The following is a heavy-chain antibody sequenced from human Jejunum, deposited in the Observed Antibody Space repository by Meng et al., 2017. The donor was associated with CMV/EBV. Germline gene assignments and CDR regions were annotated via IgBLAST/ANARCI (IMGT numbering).Heavy chain of an antibody. Sequence: ASGYSFSSYDIIWVRQASGQGLEWMGGITPSSGNSGYAEKFQGRVTMTRNTSISTVYMELSGLTSADTGVYYCAREIINLDRMDVWGQGTTVTVSS. CDR2: ITPSSGNS. CDR1: GYSFSSYD. D-gene: IGHD1-1*01. V-gene: IGHV1-8*01. J-gene: IGHJ6*02. CDR3: AREIINLDRMDV.